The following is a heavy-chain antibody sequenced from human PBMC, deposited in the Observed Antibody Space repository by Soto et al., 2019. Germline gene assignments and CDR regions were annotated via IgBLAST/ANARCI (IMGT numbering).Heavy chain of an antibody. CDR2: ISGSDGKT. D-gene: IGHD3-3*01. CDR1: GFSFASFA. V-gene: IGHV3-23*01. Sequence: PGGSLRLSCTTSGFSFASFAMTWVRQAPGKGLEWVAIISGSDGKTYYADSVKGRFSISRDTSRNTLYLQMNSLRADDTAIYYCAKWSYLDYWGQGTRVTVSS. J-gene: IGHJ4*02. CDR3: AKWSYLDY.